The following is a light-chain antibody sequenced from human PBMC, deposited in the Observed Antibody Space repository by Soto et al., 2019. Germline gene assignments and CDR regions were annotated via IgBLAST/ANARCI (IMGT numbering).Light chain of an antibody. V-gene: IGLV2-23*01. CDR1: SSDVGSYNL. J-gene: IGLJ3*02. CDR2: EGS. Sequence: QSALTQPASVSGSPGQSITISCTGTSSDVGSYNLVSWYQQHPGKAPKLMIYEGSKRPSGVSNRFSGSKSGNTASLTISGLKAEDEADYYCCSYAGSSISWVLGGGTKLTVL. CDR3: CSYAGSSISWV.